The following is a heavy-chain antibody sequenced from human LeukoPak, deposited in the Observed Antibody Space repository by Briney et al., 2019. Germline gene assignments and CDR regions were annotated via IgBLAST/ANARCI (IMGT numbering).Heavy chain of an antibody. D-gene: IGHD2-15*01. CDR1: GYTFTDYY. Sequence: ASVKVSCKASGYTFTDYYMHWVRQAPGQGLEWMGWINPNTGHTNYPQKFQGRVTMTRDTSITTAYMELSRPSSDDTALYYCGRAGYCSGDSCRNWIDPWGQGTLVTVSS. CDR3: GRAGYCSGDSCRNWIDP. J-gene: IGHJ5*02. CDR2: INPNTGHT. V-gene: IGHV1-2*02.